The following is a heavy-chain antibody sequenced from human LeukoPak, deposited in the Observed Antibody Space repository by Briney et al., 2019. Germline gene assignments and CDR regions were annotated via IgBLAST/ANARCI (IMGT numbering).Heavy chain of an antibody. Sequence: SETLSLTCTVSGGSISSYYWSWIRQPPGKGLEWIGYIYYSGSTNYNPSLKSRVTISVDTSKNQFSLKLSSVTAADTAVYYCARDLYGSGSPLFDYWGQGTLVTVSS. D-gene: IGHD3-10*01. CDR2: IYYSGST. V-gene: IGHV4-59*01. CDR3: ARDLYGSGSPLFDY. CDR1: GGSISSYY. J-gene: IGHJ4*02.